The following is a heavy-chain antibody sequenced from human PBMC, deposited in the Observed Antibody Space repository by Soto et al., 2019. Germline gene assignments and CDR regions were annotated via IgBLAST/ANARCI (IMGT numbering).Heavy chain of an antibody. CDR1: GGTFSSYA. CDR3: ARAADYCSSTSCYNFDY. V-gene: IGHV1-69*06. Sequence: QVQLVQSGAEVKKPGSSVKVSCKASGGTFSSYAISWVRQAPGQGLEWMGGIIPIFGTANYAQKFQGRVTITADKSTSTAYMELSSLRSEDTAVYYCARAADYCSSTSCYNFDYWGQGTLVTVSS. D-gene: IGHD2-2*02. CDR2: IIPIFGTA. J-gene: IGHJ4*02.